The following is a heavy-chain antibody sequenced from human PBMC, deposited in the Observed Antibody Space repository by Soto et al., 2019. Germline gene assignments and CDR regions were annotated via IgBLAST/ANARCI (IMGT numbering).Heavy chain of an antibody. J-gene: IGHJ4*02. D-gene: IGHD1-26*01. Sequence: PGGSLRLSCALSACPFSDHYMDWVRQAPGKGLEGVARTRNKASSYTTEYAASVKGRLTISRDDSKNSLYLQMTGLKTEDTAVYYCVRAVGGTYFDYWGQGA. CDR3: VRAVGGTYFDY. CDR2: TRNKASSYTT. CDR1: ACPFSDHY. V-gene: IGHV3-72*01.